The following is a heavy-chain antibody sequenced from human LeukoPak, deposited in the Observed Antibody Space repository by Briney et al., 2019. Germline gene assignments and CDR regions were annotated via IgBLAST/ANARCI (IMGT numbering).Heavy chain of an antibody. J-gene: IGHJ4*02. CDR1: GFTFSSYA. CDR2: ISYDGSNK. D-gene: IGHD1-26*01. CDR3: ARDSESGSGSYCFDY. Sequence: GDSLRLSCATSGFTFSSYAMHWVRQAPGKGLEWVAVISYDGSNKYYPDSVKGRFTISRDNSKNTLYLQMNSLRVEDTAVYYCARDSESGSGSYCFDYWGQGALVTVSS. V-gene: IGHV3-30-3*01.